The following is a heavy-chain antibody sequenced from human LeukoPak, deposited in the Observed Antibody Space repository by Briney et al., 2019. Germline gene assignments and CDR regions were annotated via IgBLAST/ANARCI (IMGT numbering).Heavy chain of an antibody. Sequence: PGRSLRLSCAASGFTVSSNYMSWVRQAPGKGLEWVSVMYSGGNTYYADSVKGRFTISRDNSKNTLHLQMNSLRAEDTAVYYRVREGYSSSWYRSWGQGTLVTVFS. CDR2: MYSGGNT. J-gene: IGHJ5*02. CDR1: GFTVSSNY. V-gene: IGHV3-53*01. CDR3: VREGYSSSWYRS. D-gene: IGHD6-13*01.